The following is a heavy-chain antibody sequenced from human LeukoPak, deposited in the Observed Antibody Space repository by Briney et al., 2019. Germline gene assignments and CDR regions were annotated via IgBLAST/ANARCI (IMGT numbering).Heavy chain of an antibody. CDR3: ARSLGYCSSTSCYLGY. V-gene: IGHV3-30*02. D-gene: IGHD2-2*01. J-gene: IGHJ4*02. Sequence: PGGSLRLSCAASGFTFSSYGMHWVRQAPGKGLEWVGFIRYDGSNKYYADSVKGRFTISRDNSKNTLYLQMNSLRAEDTAVYYCARSLGYCSSTSCYLGYWGQGTLVTVSS. CDR2: IRYDGSNK. CDR1: GFTFSSYG.